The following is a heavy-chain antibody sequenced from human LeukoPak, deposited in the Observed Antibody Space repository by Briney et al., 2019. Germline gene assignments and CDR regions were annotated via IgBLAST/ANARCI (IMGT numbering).Heavy chain of an antibody. CDR3: GRHRSGSGTYFIDH. CDR1: GFTFSSYW. Sequence: PGGSLRLSCAASGFTFSSYWMAWVRQAPGKGLEWVANIKGDESARHQADSVKGRFTISRDNTRNSLYLQMTNLRGDDTAVYYCGRHRSGSGTYFIDHWGQGTLVSVSS. D-gene: IGHD3-10*01. CDR2: IKGDESAR. J-gene: IGHJ4*02. V-gene: IGHV3-7*01.